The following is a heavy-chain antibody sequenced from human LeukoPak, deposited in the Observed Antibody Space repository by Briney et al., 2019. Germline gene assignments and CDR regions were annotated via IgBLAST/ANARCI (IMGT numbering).Heavy chain of an antibody. Sequence: SXXASGFTFSSYSMNWVRQAAGKGLXWXXXXXSRSRYIYYADSVKGRFTISRDNAKNSLYLQMNSLRAEDTAVYYCARGVVVAANGAYWFDPWGQGTLVTVSS. CDR1: GFTFSSYS. D-gene: IGHD2-15*01. J-gene: IGHJ5*02. V-gene: IGHV3-21*01. CDR2: XXSRSRYI. CDR3: ARGVVVAANGAYWFDP.